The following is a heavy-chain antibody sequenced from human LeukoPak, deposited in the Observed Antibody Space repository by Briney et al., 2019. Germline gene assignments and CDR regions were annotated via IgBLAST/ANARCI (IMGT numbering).Heavy chain of an antibody. V-gene: IGHV4-59*01. CDR3: ARGRIAVAGTDYYYYMDV. CDR2: IYYSGST. D-gene: IGHD6-19*01. Sequence: SETLSLTCTVSGGSISSYYWSWIRQPPGKGLEWIGYIYYSGSTNYNPSLKSRVTISVDTSKNQFSLKLSSVTAADTAVYYCARGRIAVAGTDYYYYMDVWGKGTTVTVSS. CDR1: GGSISSYY. J-gene: IGHJ6*03.